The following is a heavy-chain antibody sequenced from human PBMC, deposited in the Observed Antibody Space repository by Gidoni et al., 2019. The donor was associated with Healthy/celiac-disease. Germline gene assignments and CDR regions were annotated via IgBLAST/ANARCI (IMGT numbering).Heavy chain of an antibody. CDR3: ARHEVPPRGSPSWGWFDP. Sequence: QLQLQESGPGLVKPSETLSLTCTVPGGSISSSSSYWGWIRQPPGKGLEWIGSIYYRGSTYYNPSLKSRVTISVDTSKNQFSLKLSSVTAADTAVYYCARHEVPPRGSPSWGWFDPWGQGTLVTVSS. CDR2: IYYRGST. D-gene: IGHD3-16*01. CDR1: GGSISSSSSY. J-gene: IGHJ5*02. V-gene: IGHV4-39*01.